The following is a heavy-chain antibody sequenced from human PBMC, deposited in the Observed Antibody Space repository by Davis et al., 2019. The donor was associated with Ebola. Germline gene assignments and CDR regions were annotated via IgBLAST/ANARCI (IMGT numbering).Heavy chain of an antibody. CDR2: ISYDGSNK. CDR3: ARQLTTVVTPSEKTYAFDI. V-gene: IGHV3-30*03. Sequence: GESLKISCAAPGFTFSSYSMNWVRQAPGKGLEWVAVISYDGSNKYYADSVKGRFTISRDNSKNTLYLQMNSLRAEDTAVYYCARQLTTVVTPSEKTYAFDIWGQGTMVTVSS. CDR1: GFTFSSYS. D-gene: IGHD4-23*01. J-gene: IGHJ3*02.